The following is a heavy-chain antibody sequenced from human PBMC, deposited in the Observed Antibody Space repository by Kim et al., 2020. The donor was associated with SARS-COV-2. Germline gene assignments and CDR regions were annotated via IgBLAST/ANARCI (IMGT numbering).Heavy chain of an antibody. Sequence: ASVKVSCKASGYTFTGYYMHWVRQAPGQGLEWMGWINPNSGGTNYAQKFQGRVTMTRDTSISTAYMELSRLRSDDTAVYYCARIWIQLWGYYYYGMDVWGRGTTVTVAS. D-gene: IGHD5-18*01. V-gene: IGHV1-2*02. CDR2: INPNSGGT. CDR3: ARIWIQLWGYYYYGMDV. CDR1: GYTFTGYY. J-gene: IGHJ6*02.